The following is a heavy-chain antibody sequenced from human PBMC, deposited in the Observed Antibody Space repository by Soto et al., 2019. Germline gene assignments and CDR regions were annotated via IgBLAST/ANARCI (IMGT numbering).Heavy chain of an antibody. Sequence: PGGSLRLSCAASGFTFSSYGMHWVRQAPGKGLEWVAVISYDGSNKYYADSVKGRFTISRDNSKNTLYLQMNSLRAEDTAVYYCAKDRLGATLRDYYYGMDVWGQGTTVTVSS. D-gene: IGHD1-26*01. CDR1: GFTFSSYG. J-gene: IGHJ6*02. V-gene: IGHV3-30*18. CDR2: ISYDGSNK. CDR3: AKDRLGATLRDYYYGMDV.